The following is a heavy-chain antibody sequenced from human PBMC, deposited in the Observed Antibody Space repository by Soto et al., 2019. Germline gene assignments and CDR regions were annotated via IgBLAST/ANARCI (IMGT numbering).Heavy chain of an antibody. D-gene: IGHD5-18*01. CDR2: IRSKAYGGTT. V-gene: IGHV3-49*03. CDR1: GFTFGDYA. J-gene: IGHJ6*03. Sequence: GGSLRLSCTASGFTFGDYAMSWFRQAPGKGLEWVGFIRSKAYGGTTEYAASVKGRFTISRDDSKSIAYLQMNSLKTEDTAVYYCTRAHGYSYGYLYYYYYMDVWGKGTTVTVSS. CDR3: TRAHGYSYGYLYYYYYMDV.